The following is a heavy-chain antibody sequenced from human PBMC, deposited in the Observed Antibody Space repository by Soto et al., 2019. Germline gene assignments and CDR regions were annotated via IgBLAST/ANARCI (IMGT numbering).Heavy chain of an antibody. J-gene: IGHJ4*02. CDR2: IYYSGST. CDR3: ARQDTAMVTVDY. D-gene: IGHD5-18*01. CDR1: GGSISSSSYY. Sequence: SETLSLTCTVSGGSISSSSYYWGWIRQPPGKGLEWIGSIYYSGSTYYNPSLKSRVTISVDTSKNQFSLKLSSVTAADTAVYYRARQDTAMVTVDYWGQGTLVTVSS. V-gene: IGHV4-39*01.